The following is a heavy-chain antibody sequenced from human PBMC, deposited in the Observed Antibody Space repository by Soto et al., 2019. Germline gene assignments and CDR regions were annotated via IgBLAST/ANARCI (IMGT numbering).Heavy chain of an antibody. D-gene: IGHD3-10*01. Sequence: QVQLVQSGAEVKKPGASVKVSCKASGYTFTSYGISWVRQAPGQGLEWMGWISAYNGNTNYAQKLQGRVTMTTDTXXTXAXIGLRSLRSDETAVYYCAGGDITRIRGRHYYYGMDVWGQGTTVTVSS. V-gene: IGHV1-18*01. CDR2: ISAYNGNT. CDR3: AGGDITRIRGRHYYYGMDV. CDR1: GYTFTSYG. J-gene: IGHJ6*02.